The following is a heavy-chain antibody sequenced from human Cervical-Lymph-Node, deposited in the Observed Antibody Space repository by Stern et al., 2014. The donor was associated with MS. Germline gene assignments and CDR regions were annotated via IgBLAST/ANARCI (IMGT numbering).Heavy chain of an antibody. CDR3: ARGASSSSGSVY. V-gene: IGHV1-69*01. CDR2: IIPIFGTA. D-gene: IGHD6-6*01. CDR1: GGTFSSSA. J-gene: IGHJ4*02. Sequence: QMQLVQSGAAVKKPGPSVTVSCKASGGTFSSSAISWMRNAPRQGLDRMGGIIPIFGTANYAQKFQGRVTITADESTSTAYMELSSLRSEDTAVYYCARGASSSSGSVYWGQGTLVTVSS.